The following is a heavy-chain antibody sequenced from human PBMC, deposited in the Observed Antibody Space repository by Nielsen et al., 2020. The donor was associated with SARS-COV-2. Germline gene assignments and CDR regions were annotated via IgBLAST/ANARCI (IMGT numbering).Heavy chain of an antibody. Sequence: LRLSCTVSGGSISSGNYYWSWIRQPPGKGLEWIGYIYYGGSAYYNPSLKSRVTISGDTSKNQFSLKLTSVTAADTAVYFCAREMMGYCSSTSCYEIDYWGQGTLVTVSS. CDR3: AREMMGYCSSTSCYEIDY. D-gene: IGHD2-2*01. CDR1: GGSISSGNYY. V-gene: IGHV4-30-4*01. J-gene: IGHJ4*02. CDR2: IYYGGSA.